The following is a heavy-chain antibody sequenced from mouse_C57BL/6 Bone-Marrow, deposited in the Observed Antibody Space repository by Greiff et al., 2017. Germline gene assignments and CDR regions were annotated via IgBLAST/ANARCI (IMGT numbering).Heavy chain of an antibody. V-gene: IGHV1-81*01. CDR1: GYTFTSYG. Sequence: QVQLQQSGAELARPGASVKLSCKASGYTFTSYGISWVQQRTGQGLEWIGEIYPRSGNTYYNEKFKGRAPLTADNTSSTAFLELPSLTSADSAVYVCARDQITTVVATRAIDYWGQGTSGTVFS. D-gene: IGHD1-1*01. CDR2: IYPRSGNT. J-gene: IGHJ4*01. CDR3: ARDQITTVVATRAIDY.